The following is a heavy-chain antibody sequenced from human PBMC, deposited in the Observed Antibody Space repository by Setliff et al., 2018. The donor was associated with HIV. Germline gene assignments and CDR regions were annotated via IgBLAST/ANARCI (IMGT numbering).Heavy chain of an antibody. Sequence: GGSLRLSCAASGFTFKNYAMSWVRQAPGKGLEGVSGIGGSGAKTNYAAPVRGRFTISRDDSKNTLYMQIDTLKTDDTAVYYCTADLIDPPAYGLDYWGQGTLVTVSS. V-gene: IGHV3-15*06. CDR1: GFTFKNYA. CDR3: TADLIDPPAYGLDY. D-gene: IGHD2-21*01. CDR2: IGGSGAKT. J-gene: IGHJ4*02.